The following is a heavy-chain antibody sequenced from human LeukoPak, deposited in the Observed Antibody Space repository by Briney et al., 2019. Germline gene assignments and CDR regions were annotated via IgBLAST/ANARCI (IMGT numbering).Heavy chain of an antibody. J-gene: IGHJ4*02. CDR1: GGSISPYY. CDR3: ARSTGSTMFIDY. V-gene: IGHV4-59*01. D-gene: IGHD3-10*02. CDR2: IYYGGNT. Sequence: SETLSLTCTVSGGSISPYYWSWIRQPPGKGLEWLGYIYYGGNTDYNPSLKSRVAISVDTSKNQFSLKLSSVTAADTAVYYCARSTGSTMFIDYWGQGTLVAVSS.